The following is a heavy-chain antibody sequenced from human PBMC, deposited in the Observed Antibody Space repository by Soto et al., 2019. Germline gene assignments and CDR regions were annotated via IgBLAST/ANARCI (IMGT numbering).Heavy chain of an antibody. D-gene: IGHD6-19*01. CDR2: IIPIFGTA. J-gene: IGHJ4*02. CDR3: GIAVAGAFDY. Sequence: ASVKVSCKTSGYTFSNYAIRWVRQAPGQGLEWMGGIIPIFGTANYAQKFQGRVTITADESTSTAYMELSSLRSEDTAVYYCGIAVAGAFDYWGQGTLVTVSS. V-gene: IGHV1-69*13. CDR1: GYTFSNYA.